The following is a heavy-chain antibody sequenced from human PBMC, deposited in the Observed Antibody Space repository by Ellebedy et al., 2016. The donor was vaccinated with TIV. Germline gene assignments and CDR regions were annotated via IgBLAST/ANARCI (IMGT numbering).Heavy chain of an antibody. CDR2: IKKNADGGTA. Sequence: GGSLRLXXAASDFTFTYAWMNWVRQAPGKGLEWVGRIKKNADGGTADYAAPVKGRFTISRDDSKDSLYLQMNTLKIEDTALYYCVRGYRGFDSWGQGTLVTVSS. CDR3: VRGYRGFDS. CDR1: DFTFTYAW. D-gene: IGHD5-12*01. V-gene: IGHV3-15*07. J-gene: IGHJ4*02.